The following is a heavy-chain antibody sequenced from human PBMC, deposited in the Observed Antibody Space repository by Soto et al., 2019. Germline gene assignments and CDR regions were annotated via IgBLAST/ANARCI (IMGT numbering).Heavy chain of an antibody. V-gene: IGHV3-23*01. D-gene: IGHD6-6*01. CDR1: GFTFSSYA. Sequence: PGGSLRLSCAASGFTFSSYAMSWVRQAPGKGLEWVSAISGSGGSTYYADSVKGRFTISRDNSKNTLYLQMNSLRAEDTAVYYCAKPLNFYSSSSYYFDYWGQGTLVTVSS. J-gene: IGHJ4*02. CDR2: ISGSGGST. CDR3: AKPLNFYSSSSYYFDY.